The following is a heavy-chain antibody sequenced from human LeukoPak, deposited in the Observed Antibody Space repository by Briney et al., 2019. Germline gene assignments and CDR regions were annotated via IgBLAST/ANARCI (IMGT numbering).Heavy chain of an antibody. Sequence: GGPLRLSCAASGFTFSSYGMHWVRQAPGKGLEWVAFIRYDGSNKYYADSVKGRFTISRDNSKNTLYLQMNSLRAEDTAVYYCAKDQYSSGWYGPFDYWGQGTLVTVSS. D-gene: IGHD6-19*01. CDR3: AKDQYSSGWYGPFDY. CDR1: GFTFSSYG. V-gene: IGHV3-30*02. J-gene: IGHJ4*02. CDR2: IRYDGSNK.